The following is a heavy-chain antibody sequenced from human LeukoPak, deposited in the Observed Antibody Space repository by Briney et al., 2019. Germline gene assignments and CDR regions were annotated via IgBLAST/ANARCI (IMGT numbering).Heavy chain of an antibody. D-gene: IGHD4-17*01. CDR3: AGYDYGDYGDYYYMDV. CDR1: GFTFSSYG. CDR2: ISYDGSNK. V-gene: IGHV3-30*03. Sequence: GGSLRLSCAASGFTFSSYGMHWVRQAPGKGLEWVAVISYDGSNKYYADSVKGRFTISRDNAKNSLYLQMNSLRAEDTAVYYCAGYDYGDYGDYYYMDVWGKGTTVTISS. J-gene: IGHJ6*03.